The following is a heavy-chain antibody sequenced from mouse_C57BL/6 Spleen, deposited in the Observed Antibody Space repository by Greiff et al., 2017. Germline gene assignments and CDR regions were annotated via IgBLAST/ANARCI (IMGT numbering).Heavy chain of an antibody. V-gene: IGHV2-4*01. CDR1: GFSLTSYG. J-gene: IGHJ4*01. D-gene: IGHD2-1*01. CDR3: AKKDGNYEGAMDY. Sequence: QVQLQQSGPGLVQPSQSLSITCTVSGFSLTSYGVHWVRQPPGKGLEWLGVIWSGGSTDYNAAFISRLGISKDNSKSQVFLKMTSLQADDTAIYYCAKKDGNYEGAMDYWGQGTSVTVSS. CDR2: IWSGGST.